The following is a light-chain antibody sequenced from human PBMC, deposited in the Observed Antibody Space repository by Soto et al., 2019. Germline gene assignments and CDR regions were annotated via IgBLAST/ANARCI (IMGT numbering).Light chain of an antibody. CDR2: GAS. Sequence: KVMPPSPAPLSVSPGERVTPPRRASQSVSSRLAWYQQKPGQSPRLLIYGASTRATGIPARFSGSGSGTEFTLTISSLQSEDFGVYYCHQYNNLWTFGQGTKVDI. J-gene: IGKJ1*01. CDR3: HQYNNLWT. V-gene: IGKV3-15*01. CDR1: QSVSSR.